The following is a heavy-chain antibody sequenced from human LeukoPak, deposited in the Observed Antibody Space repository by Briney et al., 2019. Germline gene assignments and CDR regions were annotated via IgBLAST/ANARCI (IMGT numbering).Heavy chain of an antibody. J-gene: IGHJ4*02. CDR3: ARENSGSYREFDY. CDR2: IYTSGST. CDR1: GGSISSYY. V-gene: IGHV4-4*07. Sequence: SETLSLTCTVSGGSISSYYWRWIRQPAGKGLEWIGRIYTSGSTNYNASLKSRVSMSVDTSKNQFSLKLSSVTAADTAVFYCARENSGSYREFDYWGQGTLVTVSS. D-gene: IGHD1-26*01.